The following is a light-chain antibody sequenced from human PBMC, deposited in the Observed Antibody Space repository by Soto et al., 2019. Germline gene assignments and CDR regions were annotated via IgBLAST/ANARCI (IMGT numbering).Light chain of an antibody. CDR2: DVS. J-gene: IGLJ1*01. Sequence: QSALTQPASVSGSPGQSITISCTGTSSDVGGYNFVSWYQQHPGKAPKLMIYDVSNRPSGVSNRFSGSKSGNTASLTISGLQAEDEDDYYCTSDTSSSTDVFGTGTKLTVL. V-gene: IGLV2-14*01. CDR3: TSDTSSSTDV. CDR1: SSDVGGYNF.